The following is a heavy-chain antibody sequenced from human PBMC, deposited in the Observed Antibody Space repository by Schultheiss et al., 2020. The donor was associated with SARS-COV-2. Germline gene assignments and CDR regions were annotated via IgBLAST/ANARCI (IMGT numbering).Heavy chain of an antibody. CDR1: GFTFSSYA. CDR2: IIPIFGTA. D-gene: IGHD5-18*01. CDR3: ARDRGGYSYGTPWYFDY. Sequence: GGSLRLSCAASGFTFSSYAISWVRQAPGQGLEWMGGIIPIFGTANYAQKFQGRVTITADESTSTAYMELSSLRSEDTAVYYCARDRGGYSYGTPWYFDYWGQGTLVTVSS. V-gene: IGHV1-69*01. J-gene: IGHJ4*02.